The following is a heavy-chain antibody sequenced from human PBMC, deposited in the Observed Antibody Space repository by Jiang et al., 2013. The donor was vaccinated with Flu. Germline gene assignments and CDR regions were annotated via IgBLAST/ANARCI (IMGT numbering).Heavy chain of an antibody. CDR3: ARGQYYDSSGYHY. CDR2: INYSGST. D-gene: IGHD3-22*01. V-gene: IGHV4-59*01. Sequence: SYYWSWIRQPPGKGLEWIGYINYSGSTNXNPSLKSRVTMSIDTSKNQFSLKLRFVTAADTAVYFCARGQYYDSSGYHYWGQGTLVTVSS. J-gene: IGHJ4*02. CDR1: SYY.